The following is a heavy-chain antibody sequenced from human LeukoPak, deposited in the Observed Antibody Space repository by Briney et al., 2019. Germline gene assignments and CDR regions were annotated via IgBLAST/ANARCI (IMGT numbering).Heavy chain of an antibody. CDR2: IYYSGST. D-gene: IGHD3-3*01. V-gene: IGHV4-59*01. Sequence: SETLSLTCTVSGGSISSYYWSWIRQPPGKGLEWIGYIYYSGSTNYNPSLKSRVTISVDTSKNQFSLKLSSVTAADTAVYYCARDSAYYDFWSGPSDYMDVWGKGTTVTVSS. J-gene: IGHJ6*03. CDR3: ARDSAYYDFWSGPSDYMDV. CDR1: GGSISSYY.